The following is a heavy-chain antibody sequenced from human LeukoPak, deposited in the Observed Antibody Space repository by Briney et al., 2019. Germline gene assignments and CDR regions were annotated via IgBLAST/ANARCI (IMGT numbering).Heavy chain of an antibody. CDR1: GFTFSSYG. J-gene: IGHJ6*03. V-gene: IGHV3-30*02. CDR3: AREGFMAGYYYYYMDV. D-gene: IGHD3-16*01. CDR2: IRYDGSNK. Sequence: GGSLRLSCAASGFTFSSYGMHWVRQAPGKGLEWVAFIRYDGSNKYYADSVKGRFTISRDNSKNTLYLQMNSLRAEDTAVYYCAREGFMAGYYYYYMDVWGKGTTVTISS.